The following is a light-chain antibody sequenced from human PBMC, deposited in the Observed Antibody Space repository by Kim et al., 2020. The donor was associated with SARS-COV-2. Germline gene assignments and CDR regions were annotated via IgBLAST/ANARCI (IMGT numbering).Light chain of an antibody. CDR2: YDT. V-gene: IGLV3-21*04. CDR1: NIGSKS. Sequence: SYELTQPPSVSMAPGQTARITCGGTNIGSKSVHWYQQKPGQAPVLVIYYDTDRPSGVSERFAGSISGDTAILTINKVEVGDEADYYCQVWDSSSDHRVFGGGTQLTVL. CDR3: QVWDSSSDHRV. J-gene: IGLJ3*02.